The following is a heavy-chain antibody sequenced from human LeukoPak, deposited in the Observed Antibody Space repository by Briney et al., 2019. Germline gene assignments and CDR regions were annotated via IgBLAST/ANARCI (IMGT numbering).Heavy chain of an antibody. CDR2: INPNSGGT. CDR1: GYTFTGYY. J-gene: IGHJ3*02. Sequence: ASVKVSCKASGYTFTGYYMHWVRQAPGQGLEWMEWINPNSGGTNYAQKFQGRVTMTRDTSISTAYMELSRLRSDDTAVYYCARVWCCYTLDAFDIWGQGTMVTVSS. CDR3: ARVWCCYTLDAFDI. V-gene: IGHV1-2*02. D-gene: IGHD2-2*02.